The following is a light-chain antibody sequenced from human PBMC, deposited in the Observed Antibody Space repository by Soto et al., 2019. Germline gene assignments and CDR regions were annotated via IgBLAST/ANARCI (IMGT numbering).Light chain of an antibody. CDR1: QSVSSSF. Sequence: EIVLAQSPGTLSLSPGESATLSCRASQSVSSSFLAWYQQKAGQAPRLLIYGASRRATGIPDRFSGSGSGTDFTLTISRLDPEDFAAYYCQQYVSSPWAFGQGTKVEI. CDR2: GAS. CDR3: QQYVSSPWA. J-gene: IGKJ1*01. V-gene: IGKV3-20*01.